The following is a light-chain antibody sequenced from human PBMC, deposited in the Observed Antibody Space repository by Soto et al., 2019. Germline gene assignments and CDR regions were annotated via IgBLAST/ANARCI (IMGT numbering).Light chain of an antibody. Sequence: DIKLTQSPSFLSASVGDRVTITCRASQGISSYLAWYQQKPGKAPNLLIYAASTLQSGVPSKFSGSRSGTEFNLTISCLQPEDFATYYCQQLSSYPLTFVGGTKVEIK. CDR2: AAS. CDR1: QGISSY. V-gene: IGKV1-9*01. CDR3: QQLSSYPLT. J-gene: IGKJ4*01.